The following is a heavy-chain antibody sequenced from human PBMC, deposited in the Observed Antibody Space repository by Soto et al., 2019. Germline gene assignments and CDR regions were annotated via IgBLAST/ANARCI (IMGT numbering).Heavy chain of an antibody. V-gene: IGHV4-59*08. Sequence: QVQLQESGPGLVKPSETLSLTCTVSGGSSSSYYWSWIRQPPGKGLEWIGYIYYSGSTNYNPSLKSRVTISVDTSKNQFSLKLSSVTAADTAVYYCARHKGAMVNFDYWGQGTLVTVSS. D-gene: IGHD5-18*01. J-gene: IGHJ4*02. CDR2: IYYSGST. CDR1: GGSSSSYY. CDR3: ARHKGAMVNFDY.